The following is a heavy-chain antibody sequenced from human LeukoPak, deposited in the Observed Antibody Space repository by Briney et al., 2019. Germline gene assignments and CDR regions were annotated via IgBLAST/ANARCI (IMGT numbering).Heavy chain of an antibody. CDR2: INQDGSEE. V-gene: IGHV3-7*05. CDR3: AIVSRTWPFDY. J-gene: IGHJ4*02. Sequence: GGSLRLSCAASGFNFSSYWMNWVRQAPGKGLEWVADINQDGSEEYYLDSVKGRFTVSRDNAKNSLCLQMTSLRVEDTAVYYCAIVSRTWPFDYWGQGTLVTVSS. CDR1: GFNFSSYW.